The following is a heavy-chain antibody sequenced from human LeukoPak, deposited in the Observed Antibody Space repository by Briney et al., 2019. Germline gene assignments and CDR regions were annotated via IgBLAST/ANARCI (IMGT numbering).Heavy chain of an antibody. CDR2: IYHSGST. CDR1: GGSISSGGYS. V-gene: IGHV4-30-2*01. D-gene: IGHD1-26*01. J-gene: IGHJ5*02. Sequence: SETLSLTCAVSGGSISSGGYSWSWLRQPPGKGLEWIGYIYHSGSTYYNPSLKSRVTISVDRSKNQFSLKLSSVTAADTAVYYCAGVKWELTDNWFDPWGQGTLVTVSS. CDR3: AGVKWELTDNWFDP.